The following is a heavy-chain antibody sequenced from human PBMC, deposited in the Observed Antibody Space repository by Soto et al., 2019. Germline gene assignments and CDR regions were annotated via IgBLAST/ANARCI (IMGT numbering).Heavy chain of an antibody. Sequence: GGSLRLSCAGSGFTLTRSAVSWVRQAPGKGLEWVSRISAGGGGTYYADSVKGRFTISRDVAKNTAYLQMNGLRVEDTAVYHCAKNQGVELVPLATVDWFDPWGQGSVVTVSS. V-gene: IGHV3-23*01. CDR2: ISAGGGGT. D-gene: IGHD1-26*01. CDR1: GFTLTRSA. J-gene: IGHJ5*02. CDR3: AKNQGVELVPLATVDWFDP.